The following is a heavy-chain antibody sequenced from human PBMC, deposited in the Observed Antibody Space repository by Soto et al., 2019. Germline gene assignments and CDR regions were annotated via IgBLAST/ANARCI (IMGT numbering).Heavy chain of an antibody. J-gene: IGHJ4*02. D-gene: IGHD2-15*01. CDR1: GFTFSCFD. Sequence: QPGGSLRLSCEASGFTFSCFDMHWVRQPTGKGLEWVSTIGTAGDTYYAVSVKGRFTISRDNAKNSLSLQMNSLRAGDTAVYFCARGQEVGAHFFDSWGQGTQVTVSS. CDR2: IGTAGDT. CDR3: ARGQEVGAHFFDS. V-gene: IGHV3-13*01.